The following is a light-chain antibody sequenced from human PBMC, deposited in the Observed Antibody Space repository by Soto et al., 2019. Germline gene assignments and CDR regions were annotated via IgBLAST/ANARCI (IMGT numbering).Light chain of an antibody. CDR2: EVS. CDR1: SSDVGAYDY. CDR3: SSYTSSSTRV. V-gene: IGLV2-14*03. J-gene: IGLJ1*01. Sequence: QSVLTQPASVSGSPGQSITISCTGTSSDVGAYDYVSWYQQHPYKAPKLMIYEVSNRPSGVSNRFSGSKSVNTATLTISGLQADDEADYYCSSYTSSSTRVFGTGTKVTVL.